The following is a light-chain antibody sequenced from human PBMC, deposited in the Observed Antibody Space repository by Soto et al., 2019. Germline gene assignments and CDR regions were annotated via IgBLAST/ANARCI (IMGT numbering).Light chain of an antibody. CDR2: GGY. J-gene: IGKJ5*01. Sequence: DIQLTQSPSILSASVVDRVTLTSLSIHDVSDFLAWYQPAPGKAPNLLIYGGYTLQSGVSSRFSGSGSGTEFSLTITRLNPEDFATYYCQYLNGAPTITFGQGTRLEIK. CDR3: QYLNGAPTIT. V-gene: IGKV1-9*01. CDR1: HDVSDF.